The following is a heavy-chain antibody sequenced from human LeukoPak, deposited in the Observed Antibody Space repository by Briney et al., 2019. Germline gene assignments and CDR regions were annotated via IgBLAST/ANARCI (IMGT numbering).Heavy chain of an antibody. CDR3: AELGITMIGGV. Sequence: GGSLRLSCAASGFTFDDYGMSWVRQGPGKGLEWVSGIRNGGSTGYADSVMGRFTISRDNAKNSLYLQMNSLRAEDTAVYYCAELGITMIGGVWGKGTTVTISS. CDR1: GFTFDDYG. V-gene: IGHV3-20*04. CDR2: IRNGGST. J-gene: IGHJ6*04. D-gene: IGHD3-10*02.